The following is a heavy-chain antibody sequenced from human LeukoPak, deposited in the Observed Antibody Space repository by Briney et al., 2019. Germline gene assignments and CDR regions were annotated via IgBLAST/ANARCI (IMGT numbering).Heavy chain of an antibody. CDR2: IYTSGST. Sequence: SETLSLTCTVSGGSISSYYWSWIRQPAGKGLEWIGRIYTSGSTNYNPSLKSRVTISVDTSKNQFSLKLSSVTAADTAVYYCARDGYYYDSSGYLPWGQGTLVTVSS. CDR3: ARDGYYYDSSGYLP. CDR1: GGSISSYY. J-gene: IGHJ5*02. V-gene: IGHV4-4*07. D-gene: IGHD3-22*01.